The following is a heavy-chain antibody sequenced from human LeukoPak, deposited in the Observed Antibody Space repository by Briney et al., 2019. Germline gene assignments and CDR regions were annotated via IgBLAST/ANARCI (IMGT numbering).Heavy chain of an antibody. Sequence: PGGSLRLSCAASGFTFSSYGMHWVRQAPGKGLEWVAVISYDGSNKYYADSVKGRFTISRDNSKNTLYLQMNSLRAEDTAVYYCAKDPQVEFFDYGSGSYPDYWGQGTLVTVSS. J-gene: IGHJ4*02. D-gene: IGHD3-10*01. CDR1: GFTFSSYG. CDR3: AKDPQVEFFDYGSGSYPDY. CDR2: ISYDGSNK. V-gene: IGHV3-30*18.